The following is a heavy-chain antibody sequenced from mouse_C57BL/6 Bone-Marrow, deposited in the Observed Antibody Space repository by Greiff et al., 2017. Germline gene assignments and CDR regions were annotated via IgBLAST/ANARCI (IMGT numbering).Heavy chain of an antibody. Sequence: EVQLQQSGPELVKPGASVKMSCKASGYTFTDYNMHWVKQSHGKSLEWIGYINPNNGGTSSNHKFKGKATLTVTKSSSTAYMELRSLTSEDSAVYYCAKKQAYYSNFFAYWGQGTLVTVSA. D-gene: IGHD2-5*01. CDR2: INPNNGGT. V-gene: IGHV1-22*01. CDR1: GYTFTDYN. J-gene: IGHJ3*01. CDR3: AKKQAYYSNFFAY.